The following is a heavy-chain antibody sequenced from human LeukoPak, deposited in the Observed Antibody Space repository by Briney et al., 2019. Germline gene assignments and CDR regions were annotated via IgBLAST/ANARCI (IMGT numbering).Heavy chain of an antibody. CDR1: GFTLSGSA. D-gene: IGHD2-2*01. CDR2: IRSKANSYAT. V-gene: IGHV3-73*01. J-gene: IGHJ4*02. CDR3: TRPTVGYCSSTSCPIGI. Sequence: GGSLRLSCAASGFTLSGSAMHWVRQASGRGLEWVGRIRSKANSYATAYAASVKGRFTNSRDDSKNTAYLQMNSLKTEDTAVYYCTRPTVGYCSSTSCPIGIWGQGTLVTVSS.